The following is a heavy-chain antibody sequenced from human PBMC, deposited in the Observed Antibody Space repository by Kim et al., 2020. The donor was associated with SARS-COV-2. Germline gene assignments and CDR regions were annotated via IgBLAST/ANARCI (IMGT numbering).Heavy chain of an antibody. CDR1: GYTLTELS. D-gene: IGHD6-6*01. Sequence: ASVKVSCQVSGYTLTELSMHWVRQAPGKGLEWMGGFDPEDGETIYAQKFQGRVTMTEDTSTDTAYMELSSLRSEDTAVYYCATDLQYSGYYYYGMDVWGQGTTVTVSS. V-gene: IGHV1-24*01. CDR3: ATDLQYSGYYYYGMDV. J-gene: IGHJ6*02. CDR2: FDPEDGET.